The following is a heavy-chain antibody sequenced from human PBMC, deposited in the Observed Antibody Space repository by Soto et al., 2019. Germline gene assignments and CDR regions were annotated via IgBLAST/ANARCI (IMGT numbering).Heavy chain of an antibody. D-gene: IGHD6-25*01. CDR3: AKEVVSEQRFTTGGFY. Sequence: QVQLVESGGGVVQPGRSLRLSCAASGFTFSSYGMHWVRQAPGKGLERVAVISYDESNKYYEDSVKGRFTISRDNSKNTLYLQMNSLRAEDTAVYYCAKEVVSEQRFTTGGFYWCQGTLVTVSS. CDR1: GFTFSSYG. J-gene: IGHJ4*02. V-gene: IGHV3-30*18. CDR2: ISYDESNK.